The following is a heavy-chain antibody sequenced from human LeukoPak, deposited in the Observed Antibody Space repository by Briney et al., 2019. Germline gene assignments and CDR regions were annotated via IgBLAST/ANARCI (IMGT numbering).Heavy chain of an antibody. CDR2: IYSSGNT. CDR3: ARMNDYLFYFDY. J-gene: IGHJ4*02. CDR1: GFTFSSYA. V-gene: IGHV3-53*04. D-gene: IGHD4/OR15-4a*01. Sequence: GGSLRLSCAASGFTFSSYAMNWVRQAPGKGLEWVSIIYSSGNTYYTDSVKGRFTISRHNSMNTLYLQMNSLRAEDTAVYYCARMNDYLFYFDYWGQGILVTVSS.